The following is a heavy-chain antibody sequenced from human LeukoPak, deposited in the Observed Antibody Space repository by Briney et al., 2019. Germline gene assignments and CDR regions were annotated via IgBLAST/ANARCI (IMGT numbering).Heavy chain of an antibody. CDR2: IIPIFGIA. D-gene: IGHD2-15*01. J-gene: IGHJ4*02. Sequence: SVKVSCKASGGTFSSYAISWARQAPGQGLEWMGRIIPIFGIANYAQKFQGRVTITADKSTSTAYMELSSLRSEDTAVYYCARDRGYCSGGSCPAALDYWGQGTLVTVSS. CDR1: GGTFSSYA. CDR3: ARDRGYCSGGSCPAALDY. V-gene: IGHV1-69*04.